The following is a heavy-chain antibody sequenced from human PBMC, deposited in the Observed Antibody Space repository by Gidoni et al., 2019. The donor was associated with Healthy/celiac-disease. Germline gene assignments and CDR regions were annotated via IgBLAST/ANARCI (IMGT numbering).Heavy chain of an antibody. CDR3: AKAYSSSWYVNGYFDY. D-gene: IGHD6-13*01. J-gene: IGHJ4*02. CDR2: ISSSGGST. Sequence: EVQLLESGGGLVQPGGSLRLSCAASGFTFRSYAMSWVRQAPGKGLEWVSAISSSGGSTYYADSVKGRFTISRDNSKNTLYLQMNSLRAEDTAIYYCAKAYSSSWYVNGYFDYWGQGTLVTVSS. CDR1: GFTFRSYA. V-gene: IGHV3-23*01.